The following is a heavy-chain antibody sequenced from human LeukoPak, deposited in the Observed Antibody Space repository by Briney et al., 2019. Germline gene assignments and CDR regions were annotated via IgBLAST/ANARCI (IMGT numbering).Heavy chain of an antibody. Sequence: WASVKVSCKASGYTFTNYYMHWVRQAPGQRLEWMGIINPNDGSTTYAQKFQGRVTMTRDVSTSTVYMDLSSLRFEDTAVYYCARGTYYYVNSWGQGTLVTVSS. V-gene: IGHV1-46*01. D-gene: IGHD1-26*01. CDR1: GYTFTNYY. J-gene: IGHJ5*02. CDR2: INPNDGST. CDR3: ARGTYYYVNS.